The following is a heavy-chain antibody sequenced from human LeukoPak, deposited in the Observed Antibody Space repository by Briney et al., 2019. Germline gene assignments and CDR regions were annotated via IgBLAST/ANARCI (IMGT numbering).Heavy chain of an antibody. CDR2: IYSGGGT. D-gene: IGHD2-15*01. CDR1: GFTVSSNY. CDR3: ARDTMVAATLDY. Sequence: PGGSLRLSCAASGFTVSSNYMSWVHQAPGKGLEWVSVIYSGGGTYYADSVKGRFTISRDSSKNTLYLQMNFLRVEDTAVYYCARDTMVAATLDYWGQGTLVTVSS. J-gene: IGHJ4*02. V-gene: IGHV3-53*01.